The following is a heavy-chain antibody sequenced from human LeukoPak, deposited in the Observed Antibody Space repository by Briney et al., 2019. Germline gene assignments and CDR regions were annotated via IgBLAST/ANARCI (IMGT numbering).Heavy chain of an antibody. CDR3: ARVRFGELLSSYYFDY. Sequence: PGGSLRLSCAASGFTFSNAWMSWVRQAPGKGLEWVGRIKSKTDGGTTDYAAPVKGRFTISRDDSKNTLYLQMNSLRAEDTAVYYCARVRFGELLSSYYFDYWGQGTLVTVSS. J-gene: IGHJ4*02. V-gene: IGHV3-15*01. CDR2: IKSKTDGGTT. D-gene: IGHD3-10*01. CDR1: GFTFSNAW.